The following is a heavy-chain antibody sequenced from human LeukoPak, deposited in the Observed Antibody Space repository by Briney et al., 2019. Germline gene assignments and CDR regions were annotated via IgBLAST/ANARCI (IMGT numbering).Heavy chain of an antibody. CDR1: GFTFSSYA. CDR2: IYSGGST. Sequence: GGSLRLSCAASGFTFSSYAMSWVRQAPGKGLEWVSVIYSGGSTYYADSVKGRFTISRDNSKNTLYLQMNSLRADDTAVYYCARDPDYNDSAWGQGTLVTVSS. D-gene: IGHD3-22*01. CDR3: ARDPDYNDSA. V-gene: IGHV3-53*01. J-gene: IGHJ4*02.